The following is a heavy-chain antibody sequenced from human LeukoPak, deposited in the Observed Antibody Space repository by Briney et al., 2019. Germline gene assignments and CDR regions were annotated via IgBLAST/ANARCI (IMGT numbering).Heavy chain of an antibody. V-gene: IGHV4-59*08. CDR2: INSRGDT. D-gene: IGHD2-8*01. J-gene: IGHJ4*02. CDR1: GDFIRSYH. CDR3: GRTTSNGSADY. Sequence: PSETLSLTCTVSGDFIRSYHWSWIRQSPGKALEWIAYINSRGDTKYSPSLKSRVTISMDTPKNKFSLKVSSVTDADKARYFCGRTTSNGSADYWGQGTQVTVSA.